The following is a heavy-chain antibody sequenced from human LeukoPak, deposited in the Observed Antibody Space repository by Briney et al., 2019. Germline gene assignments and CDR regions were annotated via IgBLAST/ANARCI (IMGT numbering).Heavy chain of an antibody. J-gene: IGHJ5*02. CDR1: GYTFTSYD. Sequence: VSVEVSCKASGYTFTSYDINWVRQATGQGLEWMGWMNPNSGNTGYAQKFQGRITMTRNTSISTAYMDLSSLRSEDAALYYCARGSPPNYYGSGSYLLGFDPWGQGTLVTVSS. D-gene: IGHD3-10*01. CDR2: MNPNSGNT. CDR3: ARGSPPNYYGSGSYLLGFDP. V-gene: IGHV1-8*01.